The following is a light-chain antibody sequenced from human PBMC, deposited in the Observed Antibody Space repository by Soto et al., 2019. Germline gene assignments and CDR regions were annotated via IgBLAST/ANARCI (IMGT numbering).Light chain of an antibody. CDR1: SSDVGRYNF. V-gene: IGLV2-23*01. CDR2: EAT. J-gene: IGLJ3*02. Sequence: QSALTQPASVSESPGQSISISCIGTSSDVGRYNFISWYQLYPGRAPKLIIYEATKRPSGISDRFSGSKSGNTASLTITGVRAEDEADYYCCAYAGTSTYWLFGGGTKLTVL. CDR3: CAYAGTSTYWL.